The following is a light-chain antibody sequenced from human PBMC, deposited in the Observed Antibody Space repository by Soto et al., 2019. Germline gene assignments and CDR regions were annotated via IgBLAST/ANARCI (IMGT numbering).Light chain of an antibody. Sequence: QSVLTQPPSASGTPGQRVTISCSGSSSNIGANAVNWYQQFPGAAPKLLIHNDNRRPSGVPDRVSGSKSGTSASLAISGLQSEDEAIYYCAAWDNSLKGWVFGGGTKLTVL. J-gene: IGLJ3*02. V-gene: IGLV1-44*01. CDR2: NDN. CDR1: SSNIGANA. CDR3: AAWDNSLKGWV.